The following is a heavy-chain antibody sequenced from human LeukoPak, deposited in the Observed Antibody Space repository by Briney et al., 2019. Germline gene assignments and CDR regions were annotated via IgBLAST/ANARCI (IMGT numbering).Heavy chain of an antibody. CDR1: GYTFTGYY. D-gene: IGHD3-22*01. J-gene: IGHJ4*02. CDR3: ARGSRSTYYYDSSGDTDFDY. V-gene: IGHV1-2*02. CDR2: INPNSGGT. Sequence: AASVKVSCKASGYTFTGYYMHWVRQAPGQGLEWMGWINPNSGGTNYAQKFQGRVTMTRDTSISTAYMELSRLRSDDTAVYYCARGSRSTYYYDSSGDTDFDYWGQGTLVTVSS.